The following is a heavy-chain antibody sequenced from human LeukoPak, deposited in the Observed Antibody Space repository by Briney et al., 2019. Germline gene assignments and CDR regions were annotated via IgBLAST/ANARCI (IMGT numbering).Heavy chain of an antibody. V-gene: IGHV3-48*04. CDR3: ARSTPMRGYSGEIDY. CDR2: ISSSSSTI. CDR1: GFTFSSYS. J-gene: IGHJ4*02. D-gene: IGHD5-12*01. Sequence: GGSLRLSCAASGFTFSSYSMNWVRQAPGKGLEWVSYISSSSSTIYYADSVKGRFTISRDNAKNSLYLQMNSLRAEDTAVYYCARSTPMRGYSGEIDYWGQGTLVTVSS.